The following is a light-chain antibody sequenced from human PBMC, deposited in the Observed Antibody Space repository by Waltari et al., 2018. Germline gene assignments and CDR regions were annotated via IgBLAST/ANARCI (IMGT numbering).Light chain of an antibody. CDR3: SSYTTSSAPGV. J-gene: IGLJ1*01. Sequence: QSALTQPASVSGSPGQSITISCSGTDSDVGAYDFVSWYHQHPGKAPHLIIYEVSNRPSWISNRFSASKSGNTASLTISGLQAEDEADYYCSSYTTSSAPGVFGTGTRVTVL. V-gene: IGLV2-14*01. CDR2: EVS. CDR1: DSDVGAYDF.